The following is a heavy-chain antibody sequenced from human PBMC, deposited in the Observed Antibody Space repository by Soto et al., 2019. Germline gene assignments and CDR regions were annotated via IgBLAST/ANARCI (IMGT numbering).Heavy chain of an antibody. Sequence: PGGSLRLSCAASGFTFSSYAMHWVRQAPGKGLEWVAVISYDGSNKYYADSVKGRFTISRDNSKNTLYLQMNSLRAEDTAVYYCAGAYYDFWSGYYTAYYYGMDVWGQGTTVTVSS. V-gene: IGHV3-30-3*01. CDR1: GFTFSSYA. J-gene: IGHJ6*02. D-gene: IGHD3-3*01. CDR3: AGAYYDFWSGYYTAYYYGMDV. CDR2: ISYDGSNK.